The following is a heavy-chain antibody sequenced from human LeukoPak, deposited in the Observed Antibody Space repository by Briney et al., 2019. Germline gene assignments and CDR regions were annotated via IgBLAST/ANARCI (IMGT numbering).Heavy chain of an antibody. Sequence: SETLSLTCTVSGGSISSYYWSWIRQPPGKGLEWIGYIYYSGSTNYNPSLKSRVTISVDTSKNQFSLKLSSVTAADTAVYYCARVSDYYGMDVWGQGTTVTVSS. CDR3: ARVSDYYGMDV. D-gene: IGHD2/OR15-2a*01. J-gene: IGHJ6*02. V-gene: IGHV4-59*01. CDR2: IYYSGST. CDR1: GGSISSYY.